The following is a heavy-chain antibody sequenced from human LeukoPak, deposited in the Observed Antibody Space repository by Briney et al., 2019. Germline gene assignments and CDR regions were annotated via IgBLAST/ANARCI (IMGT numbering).Heavy chain of an antibody. J-gene: IGHJ4*02. V-gene: IGHV3-48*01. Sequence: GGSLRLSCAASGFTFSSYTMNWVRQPPGKGLEWVSNIGTSSTTIYYADSVKGRFTISRDNAKNSLYLQMNSLRADDTAVYYCARDWGRGYSYGLDYWGQGTLVTVSS. CDR1: GFTFSSYT. CDR2: IGTSSTTI. CDR3: ARDWGRGYSYGLDY. D-gene: IGHD5-18*01.